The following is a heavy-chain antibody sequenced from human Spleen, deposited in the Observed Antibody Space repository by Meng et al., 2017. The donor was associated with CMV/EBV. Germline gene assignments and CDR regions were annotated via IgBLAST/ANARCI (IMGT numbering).Heavy chain of an antibody. CDR2: ISAYNGNT. D-gene: IGHD1/OR15-1a*01. J-gene: IGHJ4*02. CDR1: GYTFTAHY. V-gene: IGHV1-18*04. CDR3: ARVVVDRGDGNSTADY. Sequence: ASVKVSCKASGYTFTAHYFHWVRQAPGQGLEWMGWISAYNGNTNYAQKLQGRVTMTTDTSTSTAYMELRSLRSDDTAVYYCARVVVDRGDGNSTADYWGQGTLVTVSS.